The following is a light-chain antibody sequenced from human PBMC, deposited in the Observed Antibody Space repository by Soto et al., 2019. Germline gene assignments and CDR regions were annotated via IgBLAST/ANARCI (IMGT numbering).Light chain of an antibody. J-gene: IGKJ5*01. CDR3: QQYDNLPLI. Sequence: IQMTQSPSYLSASVGDIVTITCQATQDIRKYLNWYQQKPGKAPKLLIYDAASLETGVPSRFSGSGSGTDFTLTISSLQPEDFATYYCQQYDNLPLIFGQGTRLEIK. V-gene: IGKV1-33*01. CDR2: DAA. CDR1: QDIRKY.